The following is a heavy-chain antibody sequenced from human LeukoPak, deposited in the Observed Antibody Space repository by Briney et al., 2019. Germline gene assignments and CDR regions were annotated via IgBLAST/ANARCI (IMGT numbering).Heavy chain of an antibody. CDR2: ISGSGGST. V-gene: IGHV3-23*01. CDR1: GFTFSSYA. Sequence: GGSLRLSCAASGFTFSSYAMSWVRQAPGKGLEWVSAISGSGGSTYHADSVKGRFTISRDNSKNTLYLQMNSLRAEDTAVYYCAKGGYCSGGSCYGEVSPPDYWGQGTLVTVSS. D-gene: IGHD2-15*01. CDR3: AKGGYCSGGSCYGEVSPPDY. J-gene: IGHJ4*02.